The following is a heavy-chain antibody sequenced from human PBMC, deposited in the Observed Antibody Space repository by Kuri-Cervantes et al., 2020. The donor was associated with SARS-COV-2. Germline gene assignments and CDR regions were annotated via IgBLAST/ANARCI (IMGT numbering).Heavy chain of an antibody. CDR1: CGSFSDYY. CDR2: INHSGST. V-gene: IGHV4-34*01. Sequence: SQTLSLPCAVYCGSFSDYYWSWVRQPPGKGLEWIGEINHSGSTNYNPSLKSRVTISVDTSKNQFSLKLSSVTAADTAVYYCAREHIVVVVAATKKNYYYYGMDVWGQGTTVTVSS. J-gene: IGHJ6*02. D-gene: IGHD2-15*01. CDR3: AREHIVVVVAATKKNYYYYGMDV.